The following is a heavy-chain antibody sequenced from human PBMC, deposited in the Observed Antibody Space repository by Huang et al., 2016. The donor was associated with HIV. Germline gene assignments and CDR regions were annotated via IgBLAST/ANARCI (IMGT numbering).Heavy chain of an antibody. V-gene: IGHV3-74*02. CDR2: IESDGSST. Sequence: EVELAESGGASVRPGQSLRLSCVGSGFIFSDYWMHWVRQIPGKGLMGVEHIESDGSSTSYAESVKGRFTIYRDNAKNTVYLQMSSLRVDDTAVYYCVRAKEKGYDFWSGYRYWGQGVQVTVSS. J-gene: IGHJ4*01. CDR1: GFIFSDYW. D-gene: IGHD3-3*01. CDR3: VRAKEKGYDFWSGYRY.